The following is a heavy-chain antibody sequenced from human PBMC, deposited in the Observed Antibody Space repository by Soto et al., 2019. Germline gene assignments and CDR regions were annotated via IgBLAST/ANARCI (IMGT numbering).Heavy chain of an antibody. CDR1: GFTFGDYA. Sequence: GTLIPSCTASGFTFGDYAMSWVRQAPGKGLVWVGLIRSKAYGGTTEYAASVKGRFTISRDDSKSIAYLQMNSLKTEDTAVYYCTRDFAARSYYDRSGPYWGQGTLVTVSS. D-gene: IGHD3-22*01. V-gene: IGHV3-49*04. CDR3: TRDFAARSYYDRSGPY. CDR2: IRSKAYGGTT. J-gene: IGHJ4*02.